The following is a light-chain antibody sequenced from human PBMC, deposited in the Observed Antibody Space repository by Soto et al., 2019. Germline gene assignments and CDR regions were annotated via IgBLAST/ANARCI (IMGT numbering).Light chain of an antibody. CDR3: QQYGSSPFT. CDR2: GAS. V-gene: IGKV3-20*01. J-gene: IGKJ3*01. Sequence: ESVLTQSPGTLSMSPGERATLSCRASQSVSSSYSAWYQQKPGQAPRLLIYGASRRATGIPDRFSGSGAGTDFTVTISRLEAEDFAVYYCQQYGSSPFTFGPGTKVDIK. CDR1: QSVSSSY.